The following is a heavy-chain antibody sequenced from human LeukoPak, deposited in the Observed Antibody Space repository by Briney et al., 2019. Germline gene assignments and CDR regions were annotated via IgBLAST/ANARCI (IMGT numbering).Heavy chain of an antibody. CDR1: GFTFSNYA. D-gene: IGHD3-10*01. CDR2: MSSGGYSE. CDR3: ASLYGSGSYSSDWFDP. Sequence: GGSLRLSCAASGFTFSNYAMSWVRQAPGKGLEWVSVMSSGGYSEYYSDSVRGRFTISRDNSKDTLYLQMNSLRAEDTAVYYCASLYGSGSYSSDWFDPWGQGTLVTVSS. J-gene: IGHJ5*02. V-gene: IGHV3-23*01.